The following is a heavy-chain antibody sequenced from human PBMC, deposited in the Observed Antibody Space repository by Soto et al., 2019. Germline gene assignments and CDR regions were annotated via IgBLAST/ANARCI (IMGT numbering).Heavy chain of an antibody. CDR3: ARELRYNSGMPFDY. D-gene: IGHD5-18*01. Sequence: SETPSLTCTVSCGSISSGDFYWRWIRQPPGKGLEWIGYTYHSGIAYYNPSLKSRATISLHTSKNQFTMNLRSVTAGDTAVYFCARELRYNSGMPFDYWVQGALVT. CDR1: CGSISSGDFY. V-gene: IGHV4-30-4*01. J-gene: IGHJ4*02. CDR2: TYHSGIA.